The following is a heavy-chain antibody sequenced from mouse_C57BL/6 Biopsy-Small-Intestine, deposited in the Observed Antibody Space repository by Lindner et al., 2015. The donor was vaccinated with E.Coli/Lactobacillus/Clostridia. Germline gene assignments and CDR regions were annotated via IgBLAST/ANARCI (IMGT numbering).Heavy chain of an antibody. V-gene: IGHV14-3*01. CDR3: ARQLGLRY. J-gene: IGHJ3*01. Sequence: VQLQESGAELVRPGASVKLSCTASDFNIKDDYMHWVKQRPEQGLEWIGRIDPANANTKYAPKFQDKAAITADTSSNTAYLHLSSLTSEDTAVYYCARQLGLRYWGQGTLVTVSA. D-gene: IGHD3-1*01. CDR1: DFNIKDDY. CDR2: IDPANANT.